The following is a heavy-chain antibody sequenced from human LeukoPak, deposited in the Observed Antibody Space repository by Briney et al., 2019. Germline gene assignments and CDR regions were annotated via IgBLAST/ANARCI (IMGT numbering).Heavy chain of an antibody. J-gene: IGHJ6*02. V-gene: IGHV3-7*03. CDR2: VNRDGSET. CDR1: GFALSSHW. Sequence: GGSLRLSCAASGFALSSHWMTWVRQVPGRGPEWVANVNRDGSETYYLDSVKGRFTISKNNAKNSLYGQMNRLRAEDAALYHCARDNGVDVWGQGTTVIVSS. CDR3: ARDNGVDV.